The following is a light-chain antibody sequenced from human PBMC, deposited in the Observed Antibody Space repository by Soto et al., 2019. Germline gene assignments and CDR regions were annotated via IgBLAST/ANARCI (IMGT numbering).Light chain of an antibody. V-gene: IGLV2-8*01. Sequence: QSALTQPPSASGSPGQSVTISCTGTSSDVGGYNYVSWYQQHPGKAPKLMIYEVSKRPSGVPDRFSGSKSGNTASLDVSGLPAEDEADYYCSSYAGSKTLFGGGTKLTVL. CDR1: SSDVGGYNY. CDR3: SSYAGSKTL. CDR2: EVS. J-gene: IGLJ2*01.